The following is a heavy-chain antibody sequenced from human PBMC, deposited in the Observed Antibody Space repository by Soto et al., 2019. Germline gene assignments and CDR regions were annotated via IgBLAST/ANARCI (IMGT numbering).Heavy chain of an antibody. D-gene: IGHD3-22*01. J-gene: IGHJ6*02. CDR2: ISSSSSTI. V-gene: IGHV3-48*01. CDR3: ASEGESYDSRPKYCMGG. Sequence: PGGSLRHPCSPSAFTFSTYSMNWLRQAPGKGLEWVSYISSSSSTIYYADSVKGRFTISRDNAKNSLSLQMNSLRAEDPPVYYCASEGESYDSRPKYCMGGWGQGTRV. CDR1: AFTFSTYS.